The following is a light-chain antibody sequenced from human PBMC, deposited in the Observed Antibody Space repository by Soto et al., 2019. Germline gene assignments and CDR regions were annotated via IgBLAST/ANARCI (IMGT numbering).Light chain of an antibody. CDR2: DVN. Sequence: QSALTQPRSVSGSPGQSVTISCTGTSSDVGGYNCVSWYQQHPGKAPKLMIYDVNKRPSGVPDRFSGSKSGNTASLTISGLQAEEEADYYCSSYAGTYTFVVFGGGTKLTVL. CDR3: SSYAGTYTFVV. V-gene: IGLV2-11*01. J-gene: IGLJ2*01. CDR1: SSDVGGYNC.